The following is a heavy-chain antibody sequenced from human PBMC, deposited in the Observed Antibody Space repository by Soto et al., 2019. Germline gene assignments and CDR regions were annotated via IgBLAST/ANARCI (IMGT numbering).Heavy chain of an antibody. D-gene: IGHD5-12*01. CDR3: ARHHGPTTSENWFDP. CDR1: GYTFFTYD. CDR2: ISPYSGHT. J-gene: IGHJ5*02. V-gene: IGHV1-18*01. Sequence: QVHLVQSGVEVKTPGASVKVSCQASGYTFFTYDISWVRQAPGQGLEWMGWISPYSGHTKYAQKLQGRVTMTTDTSTTTAYLELRSLRSDDTAVYYCARHHGPTTSENWFDPWGQGTLVTVSS.